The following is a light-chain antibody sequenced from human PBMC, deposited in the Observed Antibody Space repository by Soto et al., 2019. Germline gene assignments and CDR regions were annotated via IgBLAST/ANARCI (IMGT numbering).Light chain of an antibody. J-gene: IGLJ2*01. CDR3: SSSTNTNTLVI. CDR2: EGT. CDR1: SSDIGRYKF. Sequence: QSALTQPASVSGSPGQSITISCTGTSSDIGRYKFVSWFQQHPGKAPKLMIFEGTNRPSGVSNRFSGSKSGNTASLTISGLQAEDEAIYFCSSSTNTNTLVIFGGGTKLIVL. V-gene: IGLV2-14*01.